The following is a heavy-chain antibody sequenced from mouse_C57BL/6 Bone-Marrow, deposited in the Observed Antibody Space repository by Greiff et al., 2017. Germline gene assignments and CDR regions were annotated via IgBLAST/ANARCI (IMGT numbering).Heavy chain of an antibody. CDR2: ISSGGSYT. CDR3: ASPGFAWFAY. CDR1: GFTFSSYG. Sequence: EVKLVESGGDLVKPGGSLKLSCAASGFTFSSYGMSWVRQTPDKRLEWVATISSGGSYTYYPDSVKGRFTISRDNAKNTRYLQMSSLKSEDTAMYYCASPGFAWFAYWGQGTLVTVSA. V-gene: IGHV5-6*01. J-gene: IGHJ3*01.